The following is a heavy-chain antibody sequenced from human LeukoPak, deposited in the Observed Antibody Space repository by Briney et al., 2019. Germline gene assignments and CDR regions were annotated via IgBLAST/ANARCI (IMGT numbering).Heavy chain of an antibody. V-gene: IGHV3-20*04. D-gene: IGHD2-2*01. CDR1: GFAFDEHG. Sequence: LPWGSLRLSCTASGFAFDEHGMSWVRQVPGKGLEWVSGINWSGGSTGYADPLRGRFTISRDNAKNSLYLQMDSLRAEDTALYYCARAPITSPFYFDYWGQGTLVTVSS. CDR3: ARAPITSPFYFDY. J-gene: IGHJ4*02. CDR2: INWSGGST.